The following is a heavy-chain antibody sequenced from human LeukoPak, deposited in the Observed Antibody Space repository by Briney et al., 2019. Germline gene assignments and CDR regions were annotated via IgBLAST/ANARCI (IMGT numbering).Heavy chain of an antibody. V-gene: IGHV3-9*01. CDR2: ISWNSGSI. J-gene: IGHJ3*01. CDR3: ARSSYSSSSSV. CDR1: GFTFDDYA. Sequence: GGSLRLSCAASGFTFDDYAMHWVRQAPGKGLEWVSGISWNSGSIGYADIVKGRFTISRDNAKNSLYLQINSLRAEDTAVYYCARSSYSSSSSVWGQGTMVTVSS. D-gene: IGHD6-6*01.